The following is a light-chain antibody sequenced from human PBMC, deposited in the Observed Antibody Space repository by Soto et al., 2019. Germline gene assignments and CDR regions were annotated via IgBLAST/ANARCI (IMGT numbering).Light chain of an antibody. CDR2: GAS. CDR3: QQYGTSSWT. CDR1: QSVRSSY. V-gene: IGKV3-20*01. J-gene: IGKJ1*01. Sequence: EIVLTQSPGTLSLSPGERATLSCRASQSVRSSYLAWYQQKPGQAPRLLIYGASTRATGIPDRFSGSGSGTDFTLTISRLEPEDFALYYCQQYGTSSWTFGQGTKVEIK.